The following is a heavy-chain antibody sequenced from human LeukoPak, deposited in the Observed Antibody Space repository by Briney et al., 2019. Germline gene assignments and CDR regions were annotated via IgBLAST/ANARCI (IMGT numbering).Heavy chain of an antibody. D-gene: IGHD3-22*01. V-gene: IGHV4-61*02. CDR1: GGSISSGSYY. CDR3: ASLGKIVHPAGYYYMDV. CDR2: IYTSGST. Sequence: PSETLSLTCTVSGGSISSGSYYWSWIRQPAGKGLEWIGRIYTSGSTNYNPSLKSRVTISVDTSKSQFSLKLSSVTAADTAVYYCASLGKIVHPAGYYYMDVWGKGTTVTVSS. J-gene: IGHJ6*03.